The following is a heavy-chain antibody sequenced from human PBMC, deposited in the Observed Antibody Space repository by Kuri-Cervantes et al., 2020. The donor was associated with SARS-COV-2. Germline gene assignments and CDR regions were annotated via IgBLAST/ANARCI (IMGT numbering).Heavy chain of an antibody. D-gene: IGHD6-6*01. CDR2: IYYSGST. J-gene: IGHJ3*02. CDR3: ATPARPGAFDAFDI. CDR1: GGSFSSYY. V-gene: IGHV4-39*01. Sequence: GSLRLSCAVYGGSFSSYYWGWIRQPPGKGLEWIGSIYYSGSTYYDPSLKSRVTISVDTSKNQFSLKLSSVTAADTAVYYCATPARPGAFDAFDIWGQGTMVTVSS.